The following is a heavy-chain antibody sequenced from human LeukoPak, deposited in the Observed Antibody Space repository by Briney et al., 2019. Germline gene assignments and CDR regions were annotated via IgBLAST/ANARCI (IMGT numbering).Heavy chain of an antibody. V-gene: IGHV3-33*01. CDR3: ARDKDYYDSSGYYDY. D-gene: IGHD3-22*01. J-gene: IGHJ4*02. Sequence: PGRSLRLSCAASGFTLSSYGMHWVRQAPGKGLEWVAVIWYDGSNKYYAGSVKGRFTISRDNSKNTLYLQMNSLRAEDTAVYYCARDKDYYDSSGYYDYWGQGTLVTVSS. CDR2: IWYDGSNK. CDR1: GFTLSSYG.